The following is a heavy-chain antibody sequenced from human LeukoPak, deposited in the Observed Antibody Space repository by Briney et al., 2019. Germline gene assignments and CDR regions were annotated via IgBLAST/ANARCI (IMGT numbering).Heavy chain of an antibody. Sequence: SETLSLTCTASGGSISSYYWSWIRQPPGKGLEWIGYIYYSGSTNYNPSLKSRVTISVDTSKNQFSLKLSSVTAADTAVYYCARADGYDYVWGSYRPYYFDYWGQGTLVTVSS. V-gene: IGHV4-59*01. CDR3: ARADGYDYVWGSYRPYYFDY. D-gene: IGHD3-16*02. CDR1: GGSISSYY. J-gene: IGHJ4*02. CDR2: IYYSGST.